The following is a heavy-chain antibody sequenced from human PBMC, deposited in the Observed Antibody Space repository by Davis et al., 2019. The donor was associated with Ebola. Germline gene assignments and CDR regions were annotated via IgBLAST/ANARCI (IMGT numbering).Heavy chain of an antibody. V-gene: IGHV3-7*01. CDR1: GFTFNAYW. J-gene: IGHJ4*02. D-gene: IGHD1-26*01. CDR3: TKLQRAISGNY. CDR2: IKQDGSEK. Sequence: GGPLRLPCAASGFTFNAYWMSWVRQAPGKGLEWVANIKQDGSEKVYVDSVKGRFTISRDNAKNSLYLQMNSLRPEDTAVYYCTKLQRAISGNYWGQGTLVTVSS.